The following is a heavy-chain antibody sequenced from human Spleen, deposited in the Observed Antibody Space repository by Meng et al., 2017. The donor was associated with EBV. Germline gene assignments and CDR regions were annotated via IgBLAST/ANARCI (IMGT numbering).Heavy chain of an antibody. CDR3: ASESGRGYTPDY. J-gene: IGHJ4*02. CDR2: LIPMLGAP. CDR1: GGPFNSDA. Sequence: VELVQLGAEVGKPGSSVKVSCKTSGGPFNSDAISWVRQAPGQGLEWIGELIPMLGAPNYAQKFQDRVTIIADKSTSTHYMELSSLRSDDTAVYYCASESGRGYTPDYWGRGTLVTVSS. V-gene: IGHV1-69*06. D-gene: IGHD3-10*01.